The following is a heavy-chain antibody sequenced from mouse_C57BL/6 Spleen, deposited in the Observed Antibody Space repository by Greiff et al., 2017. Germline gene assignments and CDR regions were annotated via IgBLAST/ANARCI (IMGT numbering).Heavy chain of an antibody. CDR2: ISSGGSYT. D-gene: IGHD2-4*01. J-gene: IGHJ4*01. CDR1: GFTFSSYG. CDR3: ARHNDYGKDRYAMDY. V-gene: IGHV5-6*02. Sequence: DVKLVESGGDLVKPGGSLKLSCAASGFTFSSYGMSWVRQTPDKRLEWVATISSGGSYTYYPDSVKGRFTISRDNAKNTLYLQMSSLKSEDTAMYYCARHNDYGKDRYAMDYWGQGTSGTVSS.